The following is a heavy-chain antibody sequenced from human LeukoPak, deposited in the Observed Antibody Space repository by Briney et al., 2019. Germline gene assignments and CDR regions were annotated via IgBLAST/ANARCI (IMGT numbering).Heavy chain of an antibody. CDR2: INHSGST. D-gene: IGHD2-2*01. J-gene: IGHJ4*02. CDR3: ARGRDTSCYDY. Sequence: PSETLSLTCAVYGGPFSGYYWSWIRQPPGKGLEWIGEINHSGSTNYNPSLKSRVTISVDTSKNQFSLKLSSVTAADTAVYYCARGRDTSCYDYWGQGTLVTVSS. V-gene: IGHV4-34*01. CDR1: GGPFSGYY.